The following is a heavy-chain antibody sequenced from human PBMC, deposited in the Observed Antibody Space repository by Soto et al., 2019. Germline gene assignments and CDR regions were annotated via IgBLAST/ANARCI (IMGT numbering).Heavy chain of an antibody. CDR2: IYYSGST. D-gene: IGHD5-12*01. CDR3: ARQVVGGYDFVH. V-gene: IGHV4-39*01. Sequence: QLQLQESGPGLVKPSETLSLTCTVSGGSISSSSYYWGWIRQPPGKGLGWIGSIYYSGSTYYNPSLKSRVTLSVDPSKNQFPLKLGSVTASDTAVYYCARQVVGGYDFVHWGQGTLVTVSS. J-gene: IGHJ5*02. CDR1: GGSISSSSYY.